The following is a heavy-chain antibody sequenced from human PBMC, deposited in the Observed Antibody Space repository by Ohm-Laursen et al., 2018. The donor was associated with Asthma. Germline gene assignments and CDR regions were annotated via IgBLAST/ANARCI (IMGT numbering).Heavy chain of an antibody. CDR2: IYYDGST. D-gene: IGHD4-17*01. V-gene: IGHV4-61*01. CDR3: ARVFGDYGDYRAHAFDI. J-gene: IGHJ3*02. Sequence: SDTLSLTCTVSGDSVSSGSYYWNWIRQPPGEGLESIGYIYYDGSTIYSPSLKSRITISVDKSRNQFSLKVTSVTAADTAVYYCARVFGDYGDYRAHAFDIWGQGTMVTVSS. CDR1: GDSVSSGSYY.